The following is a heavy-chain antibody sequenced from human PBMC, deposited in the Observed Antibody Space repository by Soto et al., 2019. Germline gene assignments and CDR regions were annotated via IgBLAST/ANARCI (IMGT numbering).Heavy chain of an antibody. Sequence: GGSLRLSCAASGFTFSSYAMSRVRQAPGKGLEWVSAISGSGGSTYYADSVKGRFTISRDNTKNTLYLQMNSPRAEDTAVYYCAKDRVGYCTNGVCYDAFDIWGQGTMVTVSS. CDR2: ISGSGGST. J-gene: IGHJ3*02. CDR3: AKDRVGYCTNGVCYDAFDI. D-gene: IGHD2-8*01. V-gene: IGHV3-23*01. CDR1: GFTFSSYA.